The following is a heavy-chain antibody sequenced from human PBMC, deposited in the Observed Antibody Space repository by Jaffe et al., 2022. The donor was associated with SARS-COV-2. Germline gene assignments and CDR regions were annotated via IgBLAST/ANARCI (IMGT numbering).Heavy chain of an antibody. CDR3: ARDLAGTTAAIQLWFADYYYYMDV. D-gene: IGHD5-18*01. Sequence: QVQLVQSGSELKKPGASVKVSCKASGYTFTSYAMNWVRQAPGQGLEWMGWINTNTGNPTYAQGFTGRFVFSLDTSVSTAYLQISSLKAEDTAVYYCARDLAGTTAAIQLWFADYYYYMDVWGKGTTVTVSS. CDR1: GYTFTSYA. V-gene: IGHV7-4-1*02. J-gene: IGHJ6*03. CDR2: INTNTGNP.